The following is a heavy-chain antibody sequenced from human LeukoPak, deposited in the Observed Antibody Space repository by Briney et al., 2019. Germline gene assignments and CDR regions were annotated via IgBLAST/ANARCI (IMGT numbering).Heavy chain of an antibody. J-gene: IGHJ4*02. CDR1: GFTFSSYG. V-gene: IGHV3-7*04. CDR2: IKEDGGLT. CDR3: ARGRPTPGTDF. D-gene: IGHD6-6*01. Sequence: PGGSLRLSCAASGFTFSSYGMHWVRQVPGRGLQWLANIKEDGGLTTHEESVKGRFTIFRDNVANVLYLQMNSLRVDDTAIYYCARGRPTPGTDFWGQGTLVTVSS.